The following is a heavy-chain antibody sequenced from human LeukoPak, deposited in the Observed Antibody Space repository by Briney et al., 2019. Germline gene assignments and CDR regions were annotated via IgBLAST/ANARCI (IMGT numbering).Heavy chain of an antibody. Sequence: GGSLRLSCAASGFTFSSYGMDWLRQAPGKRLEWVSYISSSSDSIYYADSVKGRFTISRDNAENSLYLQMNSLRDEDTAVYYCARAMRSGYDYWGQGTLVTVSS. CDR3: ARAMRSGYDY. CDR1: GFTFSSYG. D-gene: IGHD5-12*01. V-gene: IGHV3-48*02. CDR2: ISSSSDSI. J-gene: IGHJ4*02.